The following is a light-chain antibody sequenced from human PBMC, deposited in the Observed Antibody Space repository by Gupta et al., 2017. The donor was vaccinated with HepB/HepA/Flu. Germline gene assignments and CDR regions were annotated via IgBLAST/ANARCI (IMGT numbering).Light chain of an antibody. CDR2: QVS. J-gene: IGKJ4*01. Sequence: DVVLTQSPLSMPVTLGQPASISCRSSQSLVFSDGNTFLHWFQQRPGQSPRRLLYQVSKRDSGVPERFSGSGSGTDFTLRISRVEAEDVVIYYCVQGTHWPTFGGGTKVEIK. V-gene: IGKV2-30*01. CDR3: VQGTHWPT. CDR1: QSLVFSDGNTF.